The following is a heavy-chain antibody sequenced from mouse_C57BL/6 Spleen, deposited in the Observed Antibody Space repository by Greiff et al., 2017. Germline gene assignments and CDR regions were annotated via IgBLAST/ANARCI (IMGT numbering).Heavy chain of an antibody. V-gene: IGHV1-82*01. Sequence: QVQLQPSGPELVKPGASVKISCKASGYAFSSSWMNWVKQRPGKGLEWIGRIYPGDGDTNYNGKFKGKATLTADKSSSTAYMQLSSLTSEDSAVYFCARDDYGNYFDYWGQGTTLTVSS. D-gene: IGHD2-4*01. CDR2: IYPGDGDT. CDR1: GYAFSSSW. CDR3: ARDDYGNYFDY. J-gene: IGHJ2*01.